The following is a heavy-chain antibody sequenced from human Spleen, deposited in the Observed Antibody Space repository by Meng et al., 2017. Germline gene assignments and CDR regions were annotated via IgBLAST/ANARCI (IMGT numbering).Heavy chain of an antibody. V-gene: IGHV4-59*12. J-gene: IGHJ4*02. D-gene: IGHD4-17*01. Sequence: SETLSLTCIVSGDSIRSYYWSWIRQPPGKGLEWIGFVHYSGRTNYNTSLKSRVTISVDTSKNQISLKFTSVTAADTAFYYCAGDNGDYGLFQYWGQGTLVTVSS. CDR1: GDSIRSYY. CDR3: AGDNGDYGLFQY. CDR2: VHYSGRT.